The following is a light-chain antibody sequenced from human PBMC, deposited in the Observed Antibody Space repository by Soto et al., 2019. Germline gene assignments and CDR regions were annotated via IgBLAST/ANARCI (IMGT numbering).Light chain of an antibody. J-gene: IGLJ1*01. V-gene: IGLV2-23*02. Sequence: SSLPQPSSVSVSPGQSITISCPGTSSDVGNYNLVSWYQQHPGKAPKLMIYDVSKRPSGVSNRFSGSKSGNTASLTISGLQADDEADYYCCSYAGDSYVFGTGTKVTVL. CDR1: SSDVGNYNL. CDR3: CSYAGDSYV. CDR2: DVS.